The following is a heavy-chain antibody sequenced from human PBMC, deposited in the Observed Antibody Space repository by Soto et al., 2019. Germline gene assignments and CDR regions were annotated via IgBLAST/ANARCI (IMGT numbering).Heavy chain of an antibody. CDR3: TVGVDQLLGSMDYYYYGMDV. Sequence: PGGSLRLSCAASGFTFSNAWMNWVRQAPGKGLEWVGRIKSKTDGGTTDYAAPVKGRFTISRDDSKNTLYLQMNSLKTEDTAVYYCTVGVDQLLGSMDYYYYGMDVWGQGTTVTVSS. D-gene: IGHD2-2*01. V-gene: IGHV3-15*07. J-gene: IGHJ6*02. CDR1: GFTFSNAW. CDR2: IKSKTDGGTT.